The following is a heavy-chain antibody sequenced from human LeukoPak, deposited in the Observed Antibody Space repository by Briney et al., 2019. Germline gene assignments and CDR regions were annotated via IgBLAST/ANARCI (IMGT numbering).Heavy chain of an antibody. V-gene: IGHV3-21*01. D-gene: IGHD1-26*01. Sequence: GGSLRLSCAASGFTFSSYSMNWVRQAPGKGLGWVSSISSSSSYIYYADSVKGRFTISRDNAKNSLYLQMNSLRAEDTAVYYCARDKWELPYFDYWGQGTLVTVSS. CDR2: ISSSSSYI. CDR3: ARDKWELPYFDY. CDR1: GFTFSSYS. J-gene: IGHJ4*02.